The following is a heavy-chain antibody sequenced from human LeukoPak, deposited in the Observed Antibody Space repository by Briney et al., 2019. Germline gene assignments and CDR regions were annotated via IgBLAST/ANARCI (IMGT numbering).Heavy chain of an antibody. CDR2: IKEDGSEK. D-gene: IGHD2-2*01. CDR3: ARMKGCSSTTCYFAIY. CDR1: GFTFSTFW. Sequence: GGSLRLSCAASGFTFSTFWMTWVRQAPGKGLEWGANIKEDGSEKYYVDSLKGRFTISRDNAKNSLYLQMNSLRAEDTAVYYCARMKGCSSTTCYFAIYWGQGTLVTVSS. J-gene: IGHJ4*02. V-gene: IGHV3-7*05.